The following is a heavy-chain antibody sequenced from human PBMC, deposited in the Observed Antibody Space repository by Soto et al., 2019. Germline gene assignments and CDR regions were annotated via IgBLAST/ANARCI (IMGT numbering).Heavy chain of an antibody. CDR2: IYYSGST. CDR3: ARDQSSPVAATGFFDY. V-gene: IGHV4-59*01. J-gene: IGHJ4*02. CDR1: GGSISSYY. Sequence: SETLSLTCTVSGGSISSYYWSWIRQPPGKGLEWIGYIYYSGSTNYNPSLKSRVTISVDTSKNQFSLKLSSVTAADTAAYYCARDQSSPVAATGFFDYWGQGTLVTVSS. D-gene: IGHD2-15*01.